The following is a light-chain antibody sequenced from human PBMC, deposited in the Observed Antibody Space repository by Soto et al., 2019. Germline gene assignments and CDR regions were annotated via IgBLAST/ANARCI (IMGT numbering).Light chain of an antibody. J-gene: IGLJ3*02. CDR2: RND. CDR1: NSNIASNF. Sequence: QSVLTQPPSASGTPGQRVTISCSGSNSNIASNFVYWFQQLPGTAPKLLIYRNDQRPSGVPDRFSGSKSGTSASLAISGLRSEDEADYYCASWDGSLSGWVFGGGTKLTVL. V-gene: IGLV1-47*01. CDR3: ASWDGSLSGWV.